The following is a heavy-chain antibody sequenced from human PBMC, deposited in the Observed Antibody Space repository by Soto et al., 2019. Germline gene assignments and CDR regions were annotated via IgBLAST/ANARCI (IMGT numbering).Heavy chain of an antibody. CDR2: IIPIFGTA. CDR1: GGTFSSYA. Sequence: SVKVSCKASGGTFSSYAISWVRQAPGQGLEWMGGIIPIFGTANYAQKFQGRVTITADKSTSTAYMELSSLRSEDAAVYYCAREASAAMPDYWGQGSLVTVSS. D-gene: IGHD2-2*01. CDR3: AREASAAMPDY. J-gene: IGHJ4*02. V-gene: IGHV1-69*06.